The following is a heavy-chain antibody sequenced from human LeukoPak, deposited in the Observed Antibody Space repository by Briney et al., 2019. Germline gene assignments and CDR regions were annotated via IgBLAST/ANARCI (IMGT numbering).Heavy chain of an antibody. CDR2: INHSGST. V-gene: IGHV4-34*01. CDR1: GGSFSGYY. J-gene: IGHJ4*02. Sequence: PSETLSLTXAVYGGSFSGYYWSWIRHPPGEGVEWIGDINHSGSTNYNPSLKSRVTISVDTSKNQFSLKLSSVTAADTAVYYCAVSLVGATPFDYWGQGTLVTVSS. CDR3: AVSLVGATPFDY. D-gene: IGHD1-26*01.